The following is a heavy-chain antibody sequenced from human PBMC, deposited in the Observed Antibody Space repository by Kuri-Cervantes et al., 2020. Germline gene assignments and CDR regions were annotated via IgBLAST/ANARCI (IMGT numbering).Heavy chain of an antibody. CDR3: ATLPYPNDAFDI. CDR2: IIPIFGTA. J-gene: IGHJ3*02. Sequence: SVKVSCKASGGTFSSYAISWVRQAPGQGLEWMGGIIPIFGTANYAQKFQGRVTITTDESTSTAYMELSSLRAEDSAVYYCATLPYPNDAFDIWGQGTVVTVSS. CDR1: GGTFSSYA. V-gene: IGHV1-69*05.